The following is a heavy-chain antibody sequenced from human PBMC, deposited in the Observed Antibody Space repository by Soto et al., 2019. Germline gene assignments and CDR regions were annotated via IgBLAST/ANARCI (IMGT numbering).Heavy chain of an antibody. V-gene: IGHV3-23*01. D-gene: IGHD6-13*01. Sequence: GGSLRLSCAASGFTFSSYVMSWVRQAAGKGLEWVSSISGRDGSTYYADSVKGRFAVSRDNSKNTLYLELNSLRAEDTAVYYCARPSITAPGTYWGQGTRVTVSS. CDR2: ISGRDGST. CDR3: ARPSITAPGTY. J-gene: IGHJ4*02. CDR1: GFTFSSYV.